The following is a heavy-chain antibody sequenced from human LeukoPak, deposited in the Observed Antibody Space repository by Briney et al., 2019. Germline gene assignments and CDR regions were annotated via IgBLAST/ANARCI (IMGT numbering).Heavy chain of an antibody. V-gene: IGHV3-15*07. CDR3: TTYLYFYDILTGYYPNDY. CDR1: GFTFSNAW. J-gene: IGHJ4*02. Sequence: GGSLRLSCAASGFTFSNAWMNWVRRAPGKGLEWVGRIKSKTDGGTTDYAAPVKGRFTISRDDSKNTLYLQMNSLKTEDTAVYYCTTYLYFYDILTGYYPNDYWGQGTLVTVSS. D-gene: IGHD3-9*01. CDR2: IKSKTDGGTT.